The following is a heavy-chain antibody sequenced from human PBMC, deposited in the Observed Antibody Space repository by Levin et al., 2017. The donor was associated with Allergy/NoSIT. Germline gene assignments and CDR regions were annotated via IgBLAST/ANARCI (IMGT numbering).Heavy chain of an antibody. CDR1: GFTFSSYA. J-gene: IGHJ5*02. CDR2: ISYDGSNK. D-gene: IGHD5-24*01. V-gene: IGHV3-30-3*01. Sequence: GGSLRLSCAASGFTFSSYAMHWVRQAPGKGLEWVAVISYDGSNKYYADSVKGRFTISRDNSKNTLYLQMNSLRAEDTAVYYCARAKVEMATISWFDPWGQGTLVTVSA. CDR3: ARAKVEMATISWFDP.